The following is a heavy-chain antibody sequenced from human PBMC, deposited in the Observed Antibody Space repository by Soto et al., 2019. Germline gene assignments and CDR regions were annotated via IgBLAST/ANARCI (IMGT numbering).Heavy chain of an antibody. CDR1: GGSISSSSYY. V-gene: IGHV4-39*01. D-gene: IGHD3-3*01. Sequence: SETLSLTCTVSGGSISSSSYYWGWIRQPPGKGLEWIGSIYYSGSTYYNPSLKSRVTISVDTSKNQFSLKLSSVTAADTAVYYCARSITFFGVAPRHYFDYWAQGTLVTVSS. CDR3: ARSITFFGVAPRHYFDY. J-gene: IGHJ4*02. CDR2: IYYSGST.